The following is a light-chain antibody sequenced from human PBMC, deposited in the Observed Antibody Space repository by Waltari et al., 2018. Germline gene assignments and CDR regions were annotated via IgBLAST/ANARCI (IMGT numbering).Light chain of an antibody. J-gene: IGKJ1*01. Sequence: DIQMTQSPSTLSASVGDRVTITCRASQTIGDWLAWYQQKAGQAPTLLIYKASNLETGVPSRFSGSRSGTEFTLTINSLQPDDFATYYCQQYDTYSWTFGQGTKVEIK. CDR2: KAS. CDR3: QQYDTYSWT. CDR1: QTIGDW. V-gene: IGKV1-5*03.